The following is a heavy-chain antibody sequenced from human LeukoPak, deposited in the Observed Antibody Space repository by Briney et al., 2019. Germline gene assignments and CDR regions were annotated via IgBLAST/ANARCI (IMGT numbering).Heavy chain of an antibody. V-gene: IGHV1-2*02. J-gene: IGHJ4*02. D-gene: IGHD1-1*01. CDR2: TNPNSGGT. CDR1: GYTFTGYY. CDR3: ARDLILEGDSDY. Sequence: ASVKVSCKASGYTFTGYYMHWVRQAPGQGLEWMGWTNPNSGGTNYAQKFQGRVPMTRDTSISTAYMELSRLRSDDTAVYYCARDLILEGDSDYWGQGTLVTVSS.